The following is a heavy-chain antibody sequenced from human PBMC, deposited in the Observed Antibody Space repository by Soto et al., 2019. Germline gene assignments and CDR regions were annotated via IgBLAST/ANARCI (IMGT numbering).Heavy chain of an antibody. CDR3: ASRSRTTGTTPVY. CDR2: IIPILGIA. V-gene: IGHV1-69*02. Sequence: QVQLVQSGAEVKKPGSSVKVSCKASGGTFSSYTISWVRQVPGQGLEWMGRIIPILGIANYAQKFQGRVTITADKSTSTAYMELSSLRSEDTAVYYCASRSRTTGTTPVYWGQGTLVTVSS. J-gene: IGHJ4*02. CDR1: GGTFSSYT. D-gene: IGHD1-1*01.